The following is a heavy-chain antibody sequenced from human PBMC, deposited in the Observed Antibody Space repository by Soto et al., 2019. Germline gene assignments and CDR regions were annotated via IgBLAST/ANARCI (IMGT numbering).Heavy chain of an antibody. CDR1: GASVSSHH. D-gene: IGHD6-19*01. V-gene: IGHV4-59*08. J-gene: IGHJ4*02. Sequence: QVQLQESGPGVVKPSETLSLTCTVSGASVSSHHWTWIRQPPGKGLEWIGDYSDSASYSPSLKGRVTISAATSKKQFSMHLSSVTAADTAVYYCAAYRRGEGGRGYWGQGTLVTVSS. CDR3: AAYRRGEGGRGY. CDR2: DYSDSA.